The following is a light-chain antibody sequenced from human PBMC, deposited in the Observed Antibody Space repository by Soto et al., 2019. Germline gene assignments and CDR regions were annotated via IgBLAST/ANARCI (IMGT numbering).Light chain of an antibody. Sequence: QSALTQPASVSGSPGQSITISCTGTSSDIGHYNYVSWYQQHPGKAPKLMIYEVTNRPSGVSDRFSGSRSGNTASLTISGLQAEDEVDYYCSSYTASNTGVFGGGTKVTVL. CDR2: EVT. V-gene: IGLV2-14*01. CDR3: SSYTASNTGV. J-gene: IGLJ3*02. CDR1: SSDIGHYNY.